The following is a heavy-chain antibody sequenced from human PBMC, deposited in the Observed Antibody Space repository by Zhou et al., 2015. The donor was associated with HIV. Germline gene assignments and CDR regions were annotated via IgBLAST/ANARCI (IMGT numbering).Heavy chain of an antibody. J-gene: IGHJ4*02. CDR2: IIPIFGTA. Sequence: QVQLVQSGAEVKKPGSSVKVSCKASGGTFSSYAISWVRQAPGQGLEWMGGIIPIFGTANYAQKFQGRVTITADESTSTAYMELSSLRSEDTAVYYCAICLFQLNYYDSSGYYRYYFDYWGQGTLVTVSS. V-gene: IGHV1-69*12. D-gene: IGHD3-22*01. CDR3: AICLFQLNYYDSSGYYRYYFDY. CDR1: GGTFSSYA.